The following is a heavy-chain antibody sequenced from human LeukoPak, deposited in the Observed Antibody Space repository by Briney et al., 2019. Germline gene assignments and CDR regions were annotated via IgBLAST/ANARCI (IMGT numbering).Heavy chain of an antibody. V-gene: IGHV3-30-3*01. D-gene: IGHD1-26*01. J-gene: IGHJ3*02. CDR2: ISYDGSNK. CDR1: GFTFSSYA. Sequence: GGSLRLSCAASGFTFSSYAMHWVRQAPGKGLEWVAVISYDGSNKYYADSVKGRFTISRDNSKNTLYLQMNSLRAEDTAVNYWARDGGLVGATRGGAFDIWGQGTMVTVSS. CDR3: ARDGGLVGATRGGAFDI.